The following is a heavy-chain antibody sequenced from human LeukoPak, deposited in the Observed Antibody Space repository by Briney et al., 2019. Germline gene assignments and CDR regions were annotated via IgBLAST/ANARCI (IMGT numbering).Heavy chain of an antibody. D-gene: IGHD1-1*01. Sequence: SETLSLTCTVSGGSISSSSYYWGWIRQPPGKGLEWIGSIYYSGGTYYNPSLKSRVTISVDTSKNQFSLKLSSVTAADTAVYYCARGLQKHPLDYWGQGTLVTVSS. V-gene: IGHV4-39*07. CDR3: ARGLQKHPLDY. J-gene: IGHJ4*02. CDR2: IYYSGGT. CDR1: GGSISSSSYY.